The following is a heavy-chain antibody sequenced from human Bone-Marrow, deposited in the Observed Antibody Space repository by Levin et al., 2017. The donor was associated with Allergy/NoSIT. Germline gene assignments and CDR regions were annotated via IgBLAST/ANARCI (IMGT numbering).Heavy chain of an antibody. Sequence: SLRLSCAASGFTFDEYAMHWVRQVPGKGLEWVSGISWNNKNIAYADSVKGRFTISRDNAKNSLYLQMRSLRAEDTAMYYCAKGVTIFGVVIPGIDVWGQGTTVTVSS. V-gene: IGHV3-9*01. CDR2: ISWNNKNI. J-gene: IGHJ6*02. CDR1: GFTFDEYA. CDR3: AKGVTIFGVVIPGIDV. D-gene: IGHD3-3*01.